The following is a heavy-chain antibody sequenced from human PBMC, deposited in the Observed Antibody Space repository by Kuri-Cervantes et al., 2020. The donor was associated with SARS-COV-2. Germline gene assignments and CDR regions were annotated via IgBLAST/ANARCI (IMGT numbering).Heavy chain of an antibody. CDR1: GFRFNTYG. Sequence: ESLKISCAASGFRFNTYGIHWVRQAPGKGLEWVSSISSSSGYIYYADSLKGRFTISRDNAKNSLYLQMNSLRAEDTAVYYCARALYLVSDYPSFDYWGQGTLVTVSS. CDR3: ARALYLVSDYPSFDY. CDR2: ISSSSGYI. J-gene: IGHJ4*02. V-gene: IGHV3-21*01. D-gene: IGHD3-16*01.